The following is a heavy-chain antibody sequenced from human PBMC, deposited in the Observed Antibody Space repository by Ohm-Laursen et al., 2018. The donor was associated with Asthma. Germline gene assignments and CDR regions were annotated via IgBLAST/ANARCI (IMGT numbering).Heavy chain of an antibody. J-gene: IGHJ5*02. V-gene: IGHV3-74*03. CDR3: TRSTDSWEFDP. CDR2: LNRGGRTP. Sequence: SLRLSCAASGFTFSYYWMHWVRQAPGEGLVWVARLNRGGRTPEYADSVKGRFTISGDNAKNTLFLQMSSLRADDTAVYYCTRSTDSWEFDPWGQGTLVTVSS. D-gene: IGHD6-13*01. CDR1: GFTFSYYW.